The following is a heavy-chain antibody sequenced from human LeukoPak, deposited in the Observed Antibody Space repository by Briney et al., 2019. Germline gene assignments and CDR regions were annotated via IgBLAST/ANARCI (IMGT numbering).Heavy chain of an antibody. J-gene: IGHJ3*02. Sequence: EASVKVSCKASGGTFSSYAISWVRQAPGQGLEWMGGTIPIFGTANYAQKFQGRVTITADKSTSTAYMELSSLRSEDTAVYYCAARVVVTGLDAFDIWGQGTMVTVSS. V-gene: IGHV1-69*06. CDR1: GGTFSSYA. D-gene: IGHD2-21*02. CDR3: AARVVVTGLDAFDI. CDR2: TIPIFGTA.